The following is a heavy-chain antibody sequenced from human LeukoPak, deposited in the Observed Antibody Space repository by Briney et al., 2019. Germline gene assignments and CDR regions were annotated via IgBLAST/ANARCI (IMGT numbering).Heavy chain of an antibody. CDR2: IDSRSRTI. D-gene: IGHD3-16*01. CDR1: GFTFSNYD. V-gene: IGHV3-48*04. J-gene: IGHJ4*02. CDR3: ARRVPNEVITDYFDY. Sequence: GGSLRLSCVASGFTFSNYDMSWVRQAPGKGLEWISFIDSRSRTIFYAESVKGRFTISRDNAKNSLFLQMNSLRAEDTAVYYCARRVPNEVITDYFDYWGPGTLVTVSS.